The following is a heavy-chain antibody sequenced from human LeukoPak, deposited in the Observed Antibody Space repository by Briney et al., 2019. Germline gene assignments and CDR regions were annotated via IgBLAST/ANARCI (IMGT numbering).Heavy chain of an antibody. CDR3: ARAPRFRLVGVPKGPFDP. V-gene: IGHV3-11*01. Sequence: GGSLRLSCGASGFTFSDYYMSWIRQAPGKGLEWVSHISSSGSTRYYADSVKGRFTISRDNAKDSLYLQMNSLRAEDTAVYYCARAPRFRLVGVPKGPFDPWGQGTLVTVSS. CDR1: GFTFSDYY. CDR2: ISSSGSTR. J-gene: IGHJ5*02. D-gene: IGHD1-26*01.